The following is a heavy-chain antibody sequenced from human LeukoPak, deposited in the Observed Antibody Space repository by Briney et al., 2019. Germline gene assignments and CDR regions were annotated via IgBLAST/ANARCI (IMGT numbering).Heavy chain of an antibody. Sequence: PGRSLRLSCAASGFTFSNYGMHWVRQAPGKGLEWVAVIWYDGSNKYYADSVKGRFTISRDNSKNTLYVQMNSLRAEDTAVYYCTVLQIKSNWYIDYWGQGSLVTVSS. D-gene: IGHD6-13*01. V-gene: IGHV3-33*08. CDR3: TVLQIKSNWYIDY. CDR2: IWYDGSNK. CDR1: GFTFSNYG. J-gene: IGHJ4*02.